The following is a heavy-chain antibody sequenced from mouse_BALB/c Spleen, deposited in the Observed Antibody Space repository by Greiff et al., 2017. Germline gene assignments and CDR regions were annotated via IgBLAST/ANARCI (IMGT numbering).Heavy chain of an antibody. V-gene: IGHV1-9*01. Sequence: VQLVESGAELMKPGASVKISCKATGYTFSSYWIEWVKQRPGHGLEWIGVIFPGSGSTNYNEKFKGKATFTADTSSNTAYMQLSSLTSEDSAVYYCARCDYRYDGVYAMDYWGQGTSVTVSS. D-gene: IGHD2-14*01. CDR2: IFPGSGST. CDR1: GYTFSSYW. CDR3: ARCDYRYDGVYAMDY. J-gene: IGHJ4*01.